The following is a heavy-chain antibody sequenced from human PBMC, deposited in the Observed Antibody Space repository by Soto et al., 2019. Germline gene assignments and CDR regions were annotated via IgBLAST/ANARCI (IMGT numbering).Heavy chain of an antibody. CDR3: ARAQLGELGGDYYYYYGMDV. J-gene: IGHJ6*02. CDR2: IWYDGSNK. D-gene: IGHD7-27*01. V-gene: IGHV3-33*01. Sequence: PGGSLRLSCAASGFTFSSYGMHWVRQAPGKGLEWVAVIWYDGSNKYYADSVKGRFTISRDNSKNTLYLQMNSLRAEDTAVYYCARAQLGELGGDYYYYYGMDVWGQGTTVTVSS. CDR1: GFTFSSYG.